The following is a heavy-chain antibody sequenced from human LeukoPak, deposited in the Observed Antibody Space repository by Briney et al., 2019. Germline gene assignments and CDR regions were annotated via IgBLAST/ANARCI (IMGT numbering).Heavy chain of an antibody. D-gene: IGHD2-2*02. CDR2: INTDGTST. Sequence: GSLRLSCAASGFIFSSYWMHWVRQAPGRGLVWVSRINTDGTSTSYADSVKGRFTISRDNAKNTVYLQMSSLRAEDTAVYYCARARYTRDAFDIWGQGTMVTVSS. J-gene: IGHJ3*02. CDR1: GFIFSSYW. V-gene: IGHV3-74*01. CDR3: ARARYTRDAFDI.